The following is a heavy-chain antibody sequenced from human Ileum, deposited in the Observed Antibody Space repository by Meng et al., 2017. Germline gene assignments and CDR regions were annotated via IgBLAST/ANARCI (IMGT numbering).Heavy chain of an antibody. CDR2: IKPDGSRE. D-gene: IGHD5-24*01. Sequence: EVQVVESVGGLVQPGGSLRLSCAASGFILSSHWMSWVRQAPGKGLELVAHIKPDGSREYYLDSVKARFTISRDNAKNSLYLQMNSLRAEDTAVYFCARDSNWSLGSWGQGTLVTVSS. V-gene: IGHV3-7*01. CDR3: ARDSNWSLGS. J-gene: IGHJ5*02. CDR1: GFILSSHW.